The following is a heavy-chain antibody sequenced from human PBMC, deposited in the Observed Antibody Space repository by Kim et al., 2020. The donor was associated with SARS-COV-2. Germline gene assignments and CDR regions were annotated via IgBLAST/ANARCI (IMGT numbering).Heavy chain of an antibody. Sequence: GGSLRLSCAASGFVVGSNYMSWVRQAPGRGLEWVSLIYSVGSTYYADSVKGRFTISRDNSKNTLYLQMNSRRVEDTAVYYCARVGGGTSYYGSGTYYLLGYWGQGTLVTVAS. CDR2: IYSVGST. J-gene: IGHJ4*02. CDR3: ARVGGGTSYYGSGTYYLLGY. D-gene: IGHD3-10*01. V-gene: IGHV3-53*01. CDR1: GFVVGSNY.